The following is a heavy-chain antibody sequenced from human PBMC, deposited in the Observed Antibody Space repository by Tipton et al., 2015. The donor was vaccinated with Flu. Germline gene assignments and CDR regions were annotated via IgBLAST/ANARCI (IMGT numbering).Heavy chain of an antibody. D-gene: IGHD4-11*01. CDR2: IHRTGSA. CDR3: VRRDYSNYVSDPKSWFDP. V-gene: IGHV4-38-2*01. Sequence: TLSLTCSVSGDSINSRYYWGWIRQPPGQGLEWIANIHRTGSAYYNPSLQSRVTISIDTSKNQFSLKMKSVTAADKAVYYCVRRDYSNYVSDPKSWFDPWGQGTLVTVSS. J-gene: IGHJ5*02. CDR1: GDSINSRYY.